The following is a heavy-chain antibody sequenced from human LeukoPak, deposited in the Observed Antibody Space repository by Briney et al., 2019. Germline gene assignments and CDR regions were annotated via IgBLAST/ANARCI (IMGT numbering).Heavy chain of an antibody. CDR3: AKSGGNYYYDSSGYYPPYYFDY. D-gene: IGHD3-22*01. V-gene: IGHV3-23*01. CDR1: GFTFSCYA. Sequence: GGSLRLSCAASGFTFSCYAMSWVRQAPGKGLEWVSAISGSGGSTYYADSVKGRFTISRDNSKNTLYLQMNSLRAEDTAVYYCAKSGGNYYYDSSGYYPPYYFDYWGQGTLVTVSS. J-gene: IGHJ4*02. CDR2: ISGSGGST.